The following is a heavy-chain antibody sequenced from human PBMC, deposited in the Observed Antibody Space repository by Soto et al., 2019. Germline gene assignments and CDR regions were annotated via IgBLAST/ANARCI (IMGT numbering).Heavy chain of an antibody. V-gene: IGHV4-34*01. J-gene: IGHJ4*01. CDR3: ARDKITGLFAY. CDR2: INHSGST. CDR1: GGSFSGYY. Sequence: SETLCLTYAVYGGSFSGYYWTWIRQHPGTGLEWIGEINHSGSTNYNPSLKSRVTISVDTSKSQFSLKLTSVTAADTAVYYCARDKITGLFAYWGHGTLVTVSS. D-gene: IGHD2-8*02.